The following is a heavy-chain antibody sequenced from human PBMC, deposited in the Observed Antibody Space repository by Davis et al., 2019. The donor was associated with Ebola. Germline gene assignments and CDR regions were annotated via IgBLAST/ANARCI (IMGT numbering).Heavy chain of an antibody. Sequence: GESLKISCAVSGFSVSDHYMSWVRQAPGKGLEWVSVLYGGGSTYYADSVKGRFTISRDNSKNTLYLQMNSLRAEDTAVYYCAKQSSWFYWYFDLWGRGTLVTVSS. D-gene: IGHD6-13*01. CDR3: AKQSSWFYWYFDL. CDR2: LYGGGST. J-gene: IGHJ2*01. CDR1: GFSVSDHY. V-gene: IGHV3-66*04.